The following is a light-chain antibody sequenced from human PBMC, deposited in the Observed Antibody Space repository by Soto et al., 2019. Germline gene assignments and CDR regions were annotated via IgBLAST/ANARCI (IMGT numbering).Light chain of an antibody. Sequence: QSALTQPPSASGSPGQSVTISCNESSSDVGGHNHVSWYQQHPGKAPKLMIYEVSKRPSGVPDRFSGSKSVNTASLTVSGLQAEDEADYYCSSYAGNMNLIFGGGTKLTVL. CDR3: SSYAGNMNLI. J-gene: IGLJ2*01. V-gene: IGLV2-8*01. CDR1: SSDVGGHNH. CDR2: EVS.